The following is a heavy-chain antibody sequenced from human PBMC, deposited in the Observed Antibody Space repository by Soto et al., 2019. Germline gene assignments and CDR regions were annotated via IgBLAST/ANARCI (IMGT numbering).Heavy chain of an antibody. CDR2: IYSGRTT. J-gene: IGHJ4*02. V-gene: IGHV3-53*01. D-gene: IGHD3-3*01. CDR1: GFSVSDYY. Sequence: PGRSLRLSCAASGFSVSDYYMNWVRQAPGKXLEWVSIIYSGRTTYYADSVKGRFTISRDDSKNTLYLQMNSLRPEDMALYYCVRAPADSMLRLLGRPHGDYCGQGTLVAVS. CDR3: VRAPADSMLRLLGRPHGDY.